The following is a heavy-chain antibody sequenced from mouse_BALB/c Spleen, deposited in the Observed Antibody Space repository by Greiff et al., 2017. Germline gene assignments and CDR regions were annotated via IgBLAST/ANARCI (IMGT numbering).Heavy chain of an antibody. CDR2: ISCYNGAT. Sequence: LVKTGASVTISCTASGYSFTGYYMHWVKQSHGKSLEWIGYISCYNGATSYNQKFKGKATFTVDTYSSTAYMQFNSLTSEDSAVYYCARGVYDGYLDYWGQGTTLTVSS. V-gene: IGHV1S34*01. CDR1: GYSFTGYY. D-gene: IGHD2-3*01. CDR3: ARGVYDGYLDY. J-gene: IGHJ2*01.